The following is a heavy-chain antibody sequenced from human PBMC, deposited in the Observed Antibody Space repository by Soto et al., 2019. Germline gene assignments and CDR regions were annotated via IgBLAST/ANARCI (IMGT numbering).Heavy chain of an antibody. D-gene: IGHD1-1*01. J-gene: IGHJ6*03. Sequence: LSLTNAVYSGSVSGNYGNLSRQPPGKKLEWIGEINHSGSTNYNPSLKSRVTISVDTSKNQFSLKLSSVTAADTAVYYCARGFITATTGTTVYYMDVWGKGTTVTVSS. V-gene: IGHV4-34*01. CDR3: ARGFITATTGTTVYYMDV. CDR1: SGSVSGNY. CDR2: INHSGST.